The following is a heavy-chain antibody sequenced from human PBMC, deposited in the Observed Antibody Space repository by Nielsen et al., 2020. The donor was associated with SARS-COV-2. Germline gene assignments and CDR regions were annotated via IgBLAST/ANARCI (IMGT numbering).Heavy chain of an antibody. Sequence: WIRQPPGKGLEWIGYIYYSGSTNYNPSLKSRVTISVDTSKNQFSLKLSSVTAADTAVYYCARDDDSSGYHYGMDVWGQGTTVTVSS. J-gene: IGHJ6*02. D-gene: IGHD3-22*01. V-gene: IGHV4-59*01. CDR3: ARDDDSSGYHYGMDV. CDR2: IYYSGST.